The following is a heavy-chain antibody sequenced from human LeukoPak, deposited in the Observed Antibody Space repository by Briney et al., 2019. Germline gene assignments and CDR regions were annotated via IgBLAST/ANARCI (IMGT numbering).Heavy chain of an antibody. J-gene: IGHJ3*02. D-gene: IGHD6-6*01. V-gene: IGHV3-21*01. CDR1: GFIFNTYS. Sequence: PGGSLRLSCAASGFIFNTYSMNWVRQAPGKGLEWVSSISSGSKYIFYADSAKGRFTISRDNAKNSLYLQVDSLRVEDTSVYCCARGPKTIAGRPGVFDIWGQGTVVTVSS. CDR3: ARGPKTIAGRPGVFDI. CDR2: ISSGSKYI.